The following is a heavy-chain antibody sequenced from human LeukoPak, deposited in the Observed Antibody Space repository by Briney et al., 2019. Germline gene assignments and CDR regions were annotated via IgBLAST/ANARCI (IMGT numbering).Heavy chain of an antibody. J-gene: IGHJ4*02. CDR2: IFPTGRA. CDR3: AAYSSATMFDS. Sequence: SETLSLTCTVSGGSITRSGSYWGWVRQPPGKGLEWIGSIFPTGRAYYNPSLKSRVTISIDTSRNQFTLKQSSVTASDTSIYYCAAYSSATMFDSWGPGALVTVSS. CDR1: GGSITRSGSY. V-gene: IGHV4-39*01. D-gene: IGHD4-11*01.